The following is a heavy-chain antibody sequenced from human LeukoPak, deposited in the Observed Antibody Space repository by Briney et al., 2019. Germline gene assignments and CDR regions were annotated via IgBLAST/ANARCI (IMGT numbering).Heavy chain of an antibody. Sequence: GGSLRLSCAASGFTFKTYGMNWVRQAPGKGLEWVSSINSGSTQTYYADSVKGRFTIARDNAKNSLYLQMNNLKTEDTAVYYCTRFDSGMEVFDIWGQGTMVTVSS. V-gene: IGHV3-21*03. CDR3: TRFDSGMEVFDI. D-gene: IGHD2-15*01. CDR1: GFTFKTYG. J-gene: IGHJ3*02. CDR2: INSGSTQT.